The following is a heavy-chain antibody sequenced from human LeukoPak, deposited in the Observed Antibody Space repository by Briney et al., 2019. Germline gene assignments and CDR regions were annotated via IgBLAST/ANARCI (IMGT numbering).Heavy chain of an antibody. CDR1: GFTFSAHS. J-gene: IGHJ4*02. CDR2: ISYDGSIK. CDR3: AFHIHFDY. Sequence: GGSLRLSCAASGFTFSAHSMHWVRQPPGKGLEWVAFISYDGSIKYYADSLKGRFTISRDNAKNSLYLQMNSLRAEDTAVYYCAFHIHFDYWGQGTLVTVSS. V-gene: IGHV3-30-3*01.